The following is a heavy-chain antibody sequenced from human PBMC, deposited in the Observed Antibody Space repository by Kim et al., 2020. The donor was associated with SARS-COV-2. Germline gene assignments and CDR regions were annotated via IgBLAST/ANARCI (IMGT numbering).Heavy chain of an antibody. Sequence: GGSLRLSCAASGFTYSSYWMSWVRQAPGKGLEWVANIKQDGSEKHYVDSVRGRFTISRDNTKNSLYLQMNNLTGEDTAVYYCARGAIYYYDSRYDAFDFWGQGTMVIVSS. J-gene: IGHJ3*01. D-gene: IGHD3-22*01. CDR3: ARGAIYYYDSRYDAFDF. CDR2: IKQDGSEK. V-gene: IGHV3-7*01. CDR1: GFTYSSYW.